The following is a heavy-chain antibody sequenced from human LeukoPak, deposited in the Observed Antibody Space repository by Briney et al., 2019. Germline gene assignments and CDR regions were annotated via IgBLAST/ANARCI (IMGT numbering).Heavy chain of an antibody. CDR3: GKGSLAVAATPLDF. D-gene: IGHD6-19*01. J-gene: IGHJ4*02. CDR1: GFTFSSYA. CDR2: ISSRSTTI. Sequence: GGSLRLSCAASGFTFSSYAMSWVRQAPGKGLEWISYISSRSTTIYYADSVKGRFTISGDNGKNTVYLQMNNLRVDDTAVFYCGKGSLAVAATPLDFWGQGTLVTVSS. V-gene: IGHV3-48*04.